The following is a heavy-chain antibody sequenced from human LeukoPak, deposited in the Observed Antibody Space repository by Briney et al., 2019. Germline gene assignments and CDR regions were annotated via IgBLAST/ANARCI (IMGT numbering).Heavy chain of an antibody. V-gene: IGHV3-23*01. CDR3: AKRLAMTGTYHFDY. CDR2: ISGTGGTT. Sequence: PGGSLRLSCAASGFTFSNYGMNWVRQAPGKGLGWVSRISGTGGTTFYADSVKGRFTISRDNSKNTLYLRMNSLRAEDTAVYYCAKRLAMTGTYHFDYWGQGTLVTVSS. CDR1: GFTFSNYG. J-gene: IGHJ4*02. D-gene: IGHD6-19*01.